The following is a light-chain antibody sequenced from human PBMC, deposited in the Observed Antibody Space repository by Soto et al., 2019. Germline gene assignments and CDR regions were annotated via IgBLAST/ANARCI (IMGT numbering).Light chain of an antibody. J-gene: IGKJ4*01. CDR1: QSVTNSY. V-gene: IGKV3-20*01. CDR2: DAA. CDR3: QQYGSSPLT. Sequence: EIVLTQSPGTLSLSPGERVTLSCRASQSVTNSYVAWYQQKPGQAPRLLIYDAATRATGIPDRFSGSGSGTDFSLTISRLEPEDLAVYFCQQYGSSPLTFGGGTKVDIK.